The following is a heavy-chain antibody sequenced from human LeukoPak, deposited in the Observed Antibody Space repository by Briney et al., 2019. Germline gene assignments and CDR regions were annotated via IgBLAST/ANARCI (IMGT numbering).Heavy chain of an antibody. Sequence: SETLSLTCAVYGGSLSGYYWSWIRQPPGKGLEWIGEINHSGSTNYNPSLKSRVTISVDTSKNQFSLKLSSVTAADTAVYYCARIIRGIYSSGCLDYWGQGTLVTVSS. V-gene: IGHV4-34*01. CDR1: GGSLSGYY. CDR2: INHSGST. D-gene: IGHD6-19*01. CDR3: ARIIRGIYSSGCLDY. J-gene: IGHJ4*02.